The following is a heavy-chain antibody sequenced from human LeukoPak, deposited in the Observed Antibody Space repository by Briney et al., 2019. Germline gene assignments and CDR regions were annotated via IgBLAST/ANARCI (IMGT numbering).Heavy chain of an antibody. CDR3: ARYHSVGATMAYYYYYYMDV. V-gene: IGHV4-39*07. CDR1: GGSTSSSSYY. D-gene: IGHD1-26*01. CDR2: IYYSGST. Sequence: PSETLSLTCTVSGGSTSSSSYYWGWIRQPPGKGLEWIGSIYYSGSTYYNPSLKSRVTISVDTSKNQFSLKLSSVTAADTAVYYCARYHSVGATMAYYYYYYMDVWGKGTTVTVSS. J-gene: IGHJ6*03.